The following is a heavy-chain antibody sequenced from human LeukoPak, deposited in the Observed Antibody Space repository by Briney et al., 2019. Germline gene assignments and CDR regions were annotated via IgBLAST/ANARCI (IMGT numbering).Heavy chain of an antibody. J-gene: IGHJ4*02. D-gene: IGHD5-12*01. CDR2: ISDSGGNT. V-gene: IGHV3-23*01. Sequence: PGGSLRLSCAASEFTFNTYAMSWVRQAPWERLQWVSGISDSGGNTYYADSVRGRFTISRDNSKNTLYLQMNSLRAEDTAVYYCARHGSAWLIDYWGQGTLVTVSS. CDR3: ARHGSAWLIDY. CDR1: EFTFNTYA.